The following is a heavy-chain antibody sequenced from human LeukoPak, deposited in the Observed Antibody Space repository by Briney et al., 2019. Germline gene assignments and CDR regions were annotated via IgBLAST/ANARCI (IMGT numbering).Heavy chain of an antibody. CDR2: ISAYNGNT. CDR3: ARARAGGAGTGFSWFDP. V-gene: IGHV1-18*01. J-gene: IGHJ5*02. Sequence: ASVKVSCKASGYTFNSYGISWVRQAPGQGLEWMGWISAYNGNTNYAQKLQGRVTMTTHTSTSTAYMELRSLRSDDTAVYYCARARAGGAGTGFSWFDPWGQGTLVTVSS. D-gene: IGHD6-19*01. CDR1: GYTFNSYG.